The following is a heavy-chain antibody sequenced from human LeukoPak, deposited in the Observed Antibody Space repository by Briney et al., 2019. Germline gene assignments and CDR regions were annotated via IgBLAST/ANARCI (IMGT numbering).Heavy chain of an antibody. Sequence: ASVKVSCKASGYTFTSYGISWVRQAPGQGLEWMGWISAYNGNTNYAQKLQGRVTMTTDTSTSTAYMELRSLRSDDTAVYYCARVRNYYGSGSSAFDIWGQGTMVTVPS. CDR2: ISAYNGNT. CDR3: ARVRNYYGSGSSAFDI. CDR1: GYTFTSYG. J-gene: IGHJ3*02. D-gene: IGHD3-10*01. V-gene: IGHV1-18*01.